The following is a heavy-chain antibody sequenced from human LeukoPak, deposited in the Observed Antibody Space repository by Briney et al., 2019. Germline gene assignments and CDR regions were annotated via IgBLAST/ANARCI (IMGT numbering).Heavy chain of an antibody. CDR3: AKDGSLIPRIVGATPYFDY. CDR1: GFTFSSYA. V-gene: IGHV3-23*01. D-gene: IGHD1-26*01. J-gene: IGHJ4*02. CDR2: ISGIGGST. Sequence: PGGSLRLSCAASGFTFSSYAMSWVRQAPGKGLEWVSAISGIGGSTYYADSVKGRFTISRDNSKNTLYLQMNSLRAEDTAVYYCAKDGSLIPRIVGATPYFDYWGQGTLVTVSS.